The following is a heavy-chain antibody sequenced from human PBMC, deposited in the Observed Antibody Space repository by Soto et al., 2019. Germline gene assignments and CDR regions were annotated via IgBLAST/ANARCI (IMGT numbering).Heavy chain of an antibody. CDR1: GFTVSSNY. V-gene: IGHV3-66*01. Sequence: EVQLVESGGGLVQPGGSLRLSCAASGFTVSSNYMSWVRQAPGKGLEWVSVIFSGGSTYYADSVKGRFTISRDNSKNTLYLQMNSLRAEETAVYYCATIRPTQLADYWGQGTLVTVSS. D-gene: IGHD6-13*01. CDR2: IFSGGST. CDR3: ATIRPTQLADY. J-gene: IGHJ4*02.